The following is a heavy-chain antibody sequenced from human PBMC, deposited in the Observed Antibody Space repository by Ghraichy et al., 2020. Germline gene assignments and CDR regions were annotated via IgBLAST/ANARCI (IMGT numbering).Heavy chain of an antibody. D-gene: IGHD6-19*01. J-gene: IGHJ4*02. CDR1: GFIFSGYW. V-gene: IGHV3-7*01. CDR2: IKKDGSEK. Sequence: GESLNISCAASGFIFSGYWMSWVRQAPGKGLEWVANIKKDGSEKYYVESVKGRFTISRDNAKNSLSLQMNSLRAEDTVVYYCARDLGGGWYFDYWGQGTLVTVSS. CDR3: ARDLGGGWYFDY.